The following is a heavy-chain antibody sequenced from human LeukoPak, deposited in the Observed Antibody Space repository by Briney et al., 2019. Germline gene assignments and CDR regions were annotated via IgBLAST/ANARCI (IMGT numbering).Heavy chain of an antibody. Sequence: GGSLRLSCAASGFTFSSYGMHWVRQAPGKGLEWVAVISYDGSNKYYADSVKGRFTISRDNSKNTLYLQMNSLRAEDTAVYYCAKGVVRYFDLWGRGTLVTVSS. V-gene: IGHV3-30*18. D-gene: IGHD6-6*01. J-gene: IGHJ2*01. CDR2: ISYDGSNK. CDR3: AKGVVRYFDL. CDR1: GFTFSSYG.